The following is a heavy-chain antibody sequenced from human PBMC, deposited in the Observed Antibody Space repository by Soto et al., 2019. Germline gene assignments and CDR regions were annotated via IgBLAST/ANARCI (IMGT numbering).Heavy chain of an antibody. CDR2: ISSSSSYI. V-gene: IGHV3-21*01. J-gene: IGHJ6*02. Sequence: GGSLRLSCAASGFTFSSYSMNWVRQAPGKGLEWVSSISSSSSYIYYADSVKGRFTISRDNAKNSLYLQMNSLRAEDTAVYYCARGDYDILTGSDLSMDVWGQGTTVTVSS. CDR3: ARGDYDILTGSDLSMDV. D-gene: IGHD3-9*01. CDR1: GFTFSSYS.